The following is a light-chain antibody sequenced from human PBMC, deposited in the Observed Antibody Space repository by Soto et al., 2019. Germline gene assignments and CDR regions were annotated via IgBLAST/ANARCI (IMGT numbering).Light chain of an antibody. CDR2: GAS. Sequence: EIILTQSPASLSVSPGERATLSCRASQSVNNNLAWYQQKRGQAPRLLIYGASTRATGIPGRFRGSGSGTEFNLNITRPQVENFGGYFWQQDNNWPPDTFCQGTKLEIK. J-gene: IGKJ2*01. CDR1: QSVNNN. V-gene: IGKV3-15*01. CDR3: QQDNNWPPDT.